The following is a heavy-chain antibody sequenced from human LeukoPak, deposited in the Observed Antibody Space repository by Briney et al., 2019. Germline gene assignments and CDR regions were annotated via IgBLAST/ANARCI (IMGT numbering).Heavy chain of an antibody. CDR2: ISGRGDST. D-gene: IGHD7-27*01. CDR1: GFTFSSFA. Sequence: GGSLRLSCAASGFTFSSFAMSWVRQAPGKGLEWVSVISGRGDSTYYADSVKGRFTISRDNSKSTVYLQMNSLRAEDAAVYYCARETGDFDSWGQGTLVIVSS. J-gene: IGHJ4*02. V-gene: IGHV3-23*01. CDR3: ARETGDFDS.